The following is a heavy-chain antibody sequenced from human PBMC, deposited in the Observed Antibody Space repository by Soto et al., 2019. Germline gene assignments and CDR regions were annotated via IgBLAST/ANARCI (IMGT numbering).Heavy chain of an antibody. Sequence: GGSLRLSCAASGFTLSSYAMSWVRQAPGKGLEWVSAISGSGGSTYYADSVRGRFTISRDNSKNTLYLQMNSLRAEDTAVYYCAKDQGGWAAAGTCWFDPWGQGTLVTVSS. CDR1: GFTLSSYA. D-gene: IGHD6-13*01. V-gene: IGHV3-23*01. CDR3: AKDQGGWAAAGTCWFDP. J-gene: IGHJ5*02. CDR2: ISGSGGST.